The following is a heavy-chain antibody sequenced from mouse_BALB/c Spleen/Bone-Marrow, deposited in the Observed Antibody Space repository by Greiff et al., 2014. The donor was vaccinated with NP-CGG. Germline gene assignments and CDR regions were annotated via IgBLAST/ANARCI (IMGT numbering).Heavy chain of an antibody. D-gene: IGHD2-4*01. V-gene: IGHV5-4*02. J-gene: IGHJ1*01. CDR1: GFTFSDYF. CDR3: ARQDYDAGSYRYFDV. CDR2: ISDGGSST. Sequence: EVNLVESGGGLVKPGGSLKLSCAASGFTFSDYFMYWVRQTPEKRLEWVATISDGGSSTYYPDSVKGRFTISRDNAKNNLYLQMSSLKSEDIAMYYCARQDYDAGSYRYFDVWGAGTTVTVSS.